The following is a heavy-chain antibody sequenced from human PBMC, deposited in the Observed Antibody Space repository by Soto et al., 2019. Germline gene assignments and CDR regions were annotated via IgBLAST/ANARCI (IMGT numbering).Heavy chain of an antibody. CDR2: IYGGGTT. J-gene: IGHJ4*02. V-gene: IGHV3-53*01. Sequence: GSLRLSCAASGFTVSSKYMTWVRQAPGKGLEWVSVIYGGGTTYYADSVKGRFTISRDNSKNTLYLQVNNLRAEDTAVYYCVQTTGWPGFDFWGQGTLVTVSS. D-gene: IGHD6-19*01. CDR3: VQTTGWPGFDF. CDR1: GFTVSSKY.